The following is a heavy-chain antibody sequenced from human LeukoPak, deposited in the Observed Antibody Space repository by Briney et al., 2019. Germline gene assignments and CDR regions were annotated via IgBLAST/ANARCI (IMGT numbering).Heavy chain of an antibody. CDR2: IKQDGSEQ. J-gene: IGHJ4*02. Sequence: PGGSLRPSCAASGFTISTYWMSWVRQAPGKGLEWLANIKQDGSEQYYVDSVKGRFAISRDNAKNSVYLQMNGLRAEVTAVYYCARENTAVPGGDCWGQGTLVTVSS. CDR1: GFTISTYW. CDR3: ARENTAVPGGDC. D-gene: IGHD5-18*01. V-gene: IGHV3-7*01.